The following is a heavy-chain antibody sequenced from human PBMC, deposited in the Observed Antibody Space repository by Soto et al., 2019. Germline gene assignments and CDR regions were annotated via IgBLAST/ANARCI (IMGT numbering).Heavy chain of an antibody. V-gene: IGHV4-59*01. CDR2: IYSSGST. Sequence: SETLSLTCTFSGGSISSFYWSWIRQPPGKRLECIGYIYSSGSTNYNPSLKSRVTMSVDTSKNQFSLKLSSVTAADTAVYFCARGSGYFDGSPTGIDHWGQGTLVTVSS. CDR1: GGSISSFY. D-gene: IGHD3-9*01. CDR3: ARGSGYFDGSPTGIDH. J-gene: IGHJ4*02.